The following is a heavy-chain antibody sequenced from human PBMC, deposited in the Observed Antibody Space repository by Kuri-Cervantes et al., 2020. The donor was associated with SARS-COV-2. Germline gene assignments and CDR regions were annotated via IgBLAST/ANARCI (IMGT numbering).Heavy chain of an antibody. Sequence: GESLKISCAASGFTFSSYWMHWVRQAPGKGLVWVSRINSDGSSTSYADSVKGRFTISRDNAKNTLYLQMNSLRAEDMAVYYCARAPDYGDYYYYGMDVWGQGTTVTVSS. CDR1: GFTFSSYW. CDR2: INSDGSST. CDR3: ARAPDYGDYYYYGMDV. J-gene: IGHJ6*02. V-gene: IGHV3-74*01. D-gene: IGHD4-17*01.